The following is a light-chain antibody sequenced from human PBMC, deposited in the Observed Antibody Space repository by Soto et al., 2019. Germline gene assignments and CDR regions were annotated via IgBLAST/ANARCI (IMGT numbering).Light chain of an antibody. Sequence: EIVLTQSPATLSLSPGGRATLSCRASQSVSSDLAWYQQKPGQAPRLLIYSASNRATGIPARFSGSGSGTDFTLTISSLEPEDFAVYYCQQRSNWPLTFGGGTKVDIK. J-gene: IGKJ4*01. V-gene: IGKV3-11*01. CDR1: QSVSSD. CDR2: SAS. CDR3: QQRSNWPLT.